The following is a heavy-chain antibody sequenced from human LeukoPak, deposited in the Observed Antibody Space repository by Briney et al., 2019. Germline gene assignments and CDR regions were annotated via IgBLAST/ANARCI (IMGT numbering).Heavy chain of an antibody. V-gene: IGHV4-34*01. CDR3: ARTLIVATNRHRRPFDY. CDR1: GGYFSGYY. Sequence: SEALPLTCAVYGGYFSGYYWSWIRQPPGKGVEWIGEINHSANTNYNQSLNCRVTITVDTSKNQFSLKLSSVTAADTAVYYCARTLIVATNRHRRPFDYWGQGTLVTVSS. J-gene: IGHJ4*02. CDR2: INHSANT. D-gene: IGHD5-12*01.